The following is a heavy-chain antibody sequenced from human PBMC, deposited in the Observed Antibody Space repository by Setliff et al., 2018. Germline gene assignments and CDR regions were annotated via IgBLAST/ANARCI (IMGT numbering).Heavy chain of an antibody. CDR3: ARGGSPYYFYY. J-gene: IGHJ4*02. CDR1: GFTFSAYG. V-gene: IGHV3-7*01. CDR2: IKQDGSEE. D-gene: IGHD3-16*01. Sequence: GSLRLSCAASGFTFSAYGMSWVRQAPGKGLEWVAHIKQDGSEEYYVDSVKGRFTISRDNAKNSLYMQMNSLRAEDTAVYYCARGGSPYYFYYWGQGTLVTVSS.